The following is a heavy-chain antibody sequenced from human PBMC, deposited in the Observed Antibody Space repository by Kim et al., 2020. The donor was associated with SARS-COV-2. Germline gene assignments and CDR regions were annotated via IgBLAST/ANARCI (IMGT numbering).Heavy chain of an antibody. J-gene: IGHJ5*02. V-gene: IGHV4-4*02. Sequence: SETLSLTCVVSGASSSSSSCWSWVRQPPGKGLEWIGEVDHSGTTSYNVSLKSRVTISVDKSKNQFSLRLYSVSAADTAGNFCARGVSSAWTLRAWFDPWGQGTLVTVTP. CDR2: VDHSGTT. CDR1: GASSSSSSC. D-gene: IGHD3-22*01. CDR3: ARGVSSAWTLRAWFDP.